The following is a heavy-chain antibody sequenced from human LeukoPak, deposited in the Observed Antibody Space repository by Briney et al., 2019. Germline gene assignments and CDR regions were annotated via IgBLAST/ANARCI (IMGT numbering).Heavy chain of an antibody. CDR2: ISAYNGNT. J-gene: IGHJ4*02. D-gene: IGHD2-2*01. CDR1: GYTFTSYG. Sequence: GASVKVFCKASGYTFTSYGISWVRQAPGQGLEWMGWISAYNGNTNYAQKLQGRVTMTTDTSTSTAYMELRSLRSDDTAVYYCARVRCSSTSCNNKLDYWGQGTLVTVSS. V-gene: IGHV1-18*01. CDR3: ARVRCSSTSCNNKLDY.